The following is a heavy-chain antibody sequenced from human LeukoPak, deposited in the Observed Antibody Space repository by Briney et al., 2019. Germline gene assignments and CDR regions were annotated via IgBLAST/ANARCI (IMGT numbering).Heavy chain of an antibody. J-gene: IGHJ4*02. V-gene: IGHV3-73*01. CDR2: TRNKAHNYAT. Sequence: GGPLRLSCAASGFNFSGSAIHWVRQAPGKGLEWVGRTRNKAHNYATAYGASVQGRFSISRDESKTTAYLQMNSLKAEDTAVYYCTTLNYVWGTYPPDYWGQGTLVTVSS. CDR1: GFNFSGSA. CDR3: TTLNYVWGTYPPDY. D-gene: IGHD3-16*02.